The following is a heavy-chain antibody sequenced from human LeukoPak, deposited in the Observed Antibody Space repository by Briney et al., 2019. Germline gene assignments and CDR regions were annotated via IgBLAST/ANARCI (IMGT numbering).Heavy chain of an antibody. CDR1: GFTFSSYS. CDR2: ISSCSSYI. Sequence: GGSLRLSCAASGFTFSSYSMNWVRQAPGKGLEWVSSISSCSSYIYYADSVKGRFTISRDNAKNSLYLQMNSLRAEDTAVYYCAVEGATSGYWGQGTLVTVSS. D-gene: IGHD1-26*01. CDR3: AVEGATSGY. V-gene: IGHV3-21*01. J-gene: IGHJ4*02.